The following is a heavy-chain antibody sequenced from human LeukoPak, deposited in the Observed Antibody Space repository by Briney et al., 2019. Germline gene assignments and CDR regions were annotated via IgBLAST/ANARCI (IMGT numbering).Heavy chain of an antibody. CDR1: GGSISSYY. CDR2: IYYSGST. J-gene: IGHJ4*02. V-gene: IGHV4-59*01. D-gene: IGHD6-13*01. CDR3: ARSSSSWSHFDY. Sequence: SETLSLTCTVSGGSISSYYWSWIQQPPGKGLEWIGYIYYSGSTNYNPSLKSRVTISVDTSKNQFSLKLSSVTAADTAVYYCARSSSSWSHFDYWGQGTLVTVSS.